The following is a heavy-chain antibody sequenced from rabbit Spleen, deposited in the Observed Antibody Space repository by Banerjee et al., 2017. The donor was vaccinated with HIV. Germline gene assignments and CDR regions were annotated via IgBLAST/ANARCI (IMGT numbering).Heavy chain of an antibody. CDR3: ARNYVNTFDP. CDR2: IDPVFGST. CDR1: RFDFNSGG. V-gene: IGHV1S47*01. Sequence: QEHLVESGGGLVQPGGSLTLSCKASRFDFNSGGVSWVRQAPGKGLEWIGYIDPVFGSTYYATWVNGRFTISSDNAQSTVDLKMTSLTAADTATYFCARNYVNTFDPWGPGTLVTVS. D-gene: IGHD1-1*01. J-gene: IGHJ2*01.